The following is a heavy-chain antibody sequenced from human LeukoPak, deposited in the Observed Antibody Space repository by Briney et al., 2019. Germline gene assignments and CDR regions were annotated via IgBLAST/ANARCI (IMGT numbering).Heavy chain of an antibody. J-gene: IGHJ6*03. CDR3: ARVYELREEDYYYYYMDV. Sequence: GGSLRLSCAASGFTFDDYGMNWVRQAPGKGLEWVSGINWNGGSTGYADSVKGRFTISRDNAKNSLYLQMNSLRAEDMALYYCARVYELREEDYYYYYMDVWGKGTTVTVSS. V-gene: IGHV3-20*04. D-gene: IGHD5/OR15-5a*01. CDR2: INWNGGST. CDR1: GFTFDDYG.